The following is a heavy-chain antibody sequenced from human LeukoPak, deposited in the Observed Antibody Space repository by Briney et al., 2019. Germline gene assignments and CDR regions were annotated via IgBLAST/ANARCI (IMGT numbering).Heavy chain of an antibody. CDR3: ARDPFSGWRQQLFDY. J-gene: IGHJ4*02. V-gene: IGHV4-38-2*02. Sequence: SETLSLTCTVSGYSISSGYYWGWIRQPPGKGLEWIGSIYYSGSTYYNTSLKSRVTISVDTSKNQFSLNLNSVTAADTAVYFCARDPFSGWRQQLFDYWGQGTLVTVSS. CDR1: GYSISSGYY. CDR2: IYYSGST. D-gene: IGHD6-19*01.